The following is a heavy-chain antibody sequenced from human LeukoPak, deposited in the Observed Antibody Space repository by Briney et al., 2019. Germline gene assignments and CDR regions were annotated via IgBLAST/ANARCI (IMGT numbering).Heavy chain of an antibody. Sequence: QSGGSLRLSCAASGFTFSNYAMHWVRQAPGKGLEWVSAITGSGDKKSYAYSVKGRFTVSRDNSKNKEYLQIHRLRAEATAAYYYAKDRVPAVTSFFSQLDYWGQGTLVTDSS. CDR3: AKDRVPAVTSFFSQLDY. CDR1: GFTFSNYA. CDR2: ITGSGDKK. J-gene: IGHJ4*02. V-gene: IGHV3-23*01. D-gene: IGHD4-17*01.